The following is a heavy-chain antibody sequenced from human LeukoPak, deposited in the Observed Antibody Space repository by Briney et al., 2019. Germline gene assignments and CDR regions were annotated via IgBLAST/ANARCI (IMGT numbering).Heavy chain of an antibody. J-gene: IGHJ6*03. CDR1: GFTFSSYW. V-gene: IGHV3-7*01. CDR2: IKQDGSEK. Sequence: GGSLRLSCAASGFTFSSYWMSWVRQAPGKGLEWVANIKQDGSEKYYVDSVKGRFTISRDNAKNSLYLQMNSLRAEDTAVYYCARVGYYYDSSGYFRGQYYYYYYMDVWGKGTTVTISS. D-gene: IGHD3-22*01. CDR3: ARVGYYYDSSGYFRGQYYYYYYMDV.